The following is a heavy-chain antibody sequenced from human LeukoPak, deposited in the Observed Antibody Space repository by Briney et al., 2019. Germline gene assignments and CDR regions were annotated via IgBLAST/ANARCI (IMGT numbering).Heavy chain of an antibody. CDR3: ASASSATGEFVIGY. D-gene: IGHD3-16*01. V-gene: IGHV4-4*02. J-gene: IGHJ4*02. Sequence: SGTLSLTCAASGGSISSYNMCSVLHQPGGKRQEGTGVICHSGSTNYNPSLKRRVTISVDKSKNQFSLKLSSVTAADTAVYYCASASSATGEFVIGYWGQGTLVTVSS. CDR2: ICHSGST. CDR1: GGSISSYNM.